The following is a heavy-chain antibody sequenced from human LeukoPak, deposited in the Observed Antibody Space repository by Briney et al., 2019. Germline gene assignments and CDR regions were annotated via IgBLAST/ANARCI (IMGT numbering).Heavy chain of an antibody. CDR2: IYPADSDT. Sequence: GESLKISCKASGYSFTSNWIGGVRQMPGKGLEWMGIIYPADSDTRYSPSFEGQVTISADKSINTAYLQWSSLKASDTAMYFCARLAVVTLHNWGQGTLVTVSS. D-gene: IGHD4-23*01. V-gene: IGHV5-51*01. J-gene: IGHJ4*02. CDR1: GYSFTSNW. CDR3: ARLAVVTLHN.